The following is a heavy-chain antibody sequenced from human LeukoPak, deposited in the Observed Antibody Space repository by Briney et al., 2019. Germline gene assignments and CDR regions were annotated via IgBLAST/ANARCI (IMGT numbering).Heavy chain of an antibody. D-gene: IGHD3-3*01. J-gene: IGHJ4*02. CDR3: ARGLTVLRFLEWLSGSNYFDY. V-gene: IGHV4-34*01. Sequence: SETLSLTCAVYGGSFSGYYWSWIRQPPGKGLEWIGEINHSGSTNYNPSLKSRVTISVDTSKNQFSLKLSSVTAADTAVYYCARGLTVLRFLEWLSGSNYFDYWGQGTLVTVSS. CDR1: GGSFSGYY. CDR2: INHSGST.